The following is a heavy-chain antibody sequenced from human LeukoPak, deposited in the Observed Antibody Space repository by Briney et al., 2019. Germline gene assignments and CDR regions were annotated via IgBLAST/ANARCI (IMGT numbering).Heavy chain of an antibody. V-gene: IGHV3-20*04. J-gene: IGHJ4*02. CDR3: ARGRHVTMIVVVIDY. CDR1: GFTFDDYG. CDR2: ISWNGGTT. Sequence: GGSLRLSCAASGFTFDDYGMSWVRQAPGKGLEWVSGISWNGGTTGYTDSVRGRFTISRDNAENSLYLQMNSLGAEDTAVYYCARGRHVTMIVVVIDYWGQGTLVTVSS. D-gene: IGHD3-22*01.